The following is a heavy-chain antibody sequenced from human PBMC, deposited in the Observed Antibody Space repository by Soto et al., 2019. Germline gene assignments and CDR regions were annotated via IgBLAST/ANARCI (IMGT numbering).Heavy chain of an antibody. D-gene: IGHD1-1*01. V-gene: IGHV4-34*01. J-gene: IGHJ3*02. CDR2: MSHSGGT. CDR3: ARVERGTATTVVDAFDI. CDR1: GGFVSSGSYY. Sequence: QVQLQQWGAGLLKPSETLSLTCAVYGGFVSSGSYYWSWIRQPPGKGLEWIGEMSHSGGTHFNPSLKIRVTISVDTSKNQFSLKMSSVPAADTALYYCARVERGTATTVVDAFDIWGPGTMVTVSS.